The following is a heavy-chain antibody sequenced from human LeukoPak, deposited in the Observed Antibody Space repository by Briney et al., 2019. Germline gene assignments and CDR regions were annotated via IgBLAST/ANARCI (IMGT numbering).Heavy chain of an antibody. CDR2: IFYSGST. V-gene: IGHV4-59*01. D-gene: IGHD3-22*01. CDR3: ARCFDSSGFGMDV. CDR1: GGSISGYY. Sequence: PSETLSLTCTVSGGSISGYYWSWIRQPPGKGLEWIGYIFYSGSTNYNPSLKSRVTISVDTSKNQFSLKLSSVTAADTAVYYCARCFDSSGFGMDVWGLGTTVTVSS. J-gene: IGHJ6*02.